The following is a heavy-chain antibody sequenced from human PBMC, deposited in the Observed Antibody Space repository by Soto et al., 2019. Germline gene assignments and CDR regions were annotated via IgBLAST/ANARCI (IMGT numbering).Heavy chain of an antibody. V-gene: IGHV1-2*04. CDR2: INPNSGGT. D-gene: IGHD4-4*01. CDR3: ARAIAKYSNYARYNRFAP. J-gene: IGHJ5*02. CDR1: GYTFTGYY. Sequence: GASVKVSCKASGYTFTGYYMHWVRQAPGQGLEWMGWINPNSGGTNYAQKFQGWVTMTRDTSISTAYMELSRLRSDDTAVYYCARAIAKYSNYARYNRFAPSGQRTLVIGSS.